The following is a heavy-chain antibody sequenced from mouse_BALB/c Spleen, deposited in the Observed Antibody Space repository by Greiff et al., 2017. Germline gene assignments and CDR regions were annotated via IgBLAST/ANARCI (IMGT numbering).Heavy chain of an antibody. J-gene: IGHJ4*01. D-gene: IGHD3-1*01. CDR3: TRGYDGIYYAMDY. CDR2: IYPGNSDT. Sequence: VQLQQSGAELVKPGASVKMSCKASGYSFTSYWMHWVKQRPGQGLEWIGAIYPGNSDTSYNQKFKGKAKLTAVTSASTAYMELSSLTNEDSAVYYCTRGYDGIYYAMDYWGQGTSVTVSS. CDR1: GYSFTSYW. V-gene: IGHV1-5*01.